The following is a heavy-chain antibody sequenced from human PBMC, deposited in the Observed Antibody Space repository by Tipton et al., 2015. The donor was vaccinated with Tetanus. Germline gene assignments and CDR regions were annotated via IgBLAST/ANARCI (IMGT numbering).Heavy chain of an antibody. D-gene: IGHD3-22*01. CDR1: GFSLRTYA. CDR2: ISGNGRNT. CDR3: ARAPGGYYDY. Sequence: SLRLSCAASGFSLRTYAMGWVRQAPKMRPEWVATISGNGRNTDYADSVKGRFTISRDNAKNTLYLQMNSLRAEDTAVYYCARAPGGYYDYWGQGTLVTVSS. J-gene: IGHJ4*02. V-gene: IGHV3-23*01.